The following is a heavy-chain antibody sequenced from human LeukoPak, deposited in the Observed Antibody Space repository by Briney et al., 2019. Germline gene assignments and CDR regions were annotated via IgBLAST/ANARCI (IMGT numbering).Heavy chain of an antibody. Sequence: PSETLSLTCAVYGGSFSGYYWSWIRQPPGKGLEWIGEINHSGSTNYNPSLKSRVTISVDTSKNQFPLKLSSVAAADTAVYYCASLSADSSGYYKNNWFDPWGQGTLVTVSS. CDR1: GGSFSGYY. D-gene: IGHD3-22*01. J-gene: IGHJ5*02. CDR3: ASLSADSSGYYKNNWFDP. CDR2: INHSGST. V-gene: IGHV4-34*01.